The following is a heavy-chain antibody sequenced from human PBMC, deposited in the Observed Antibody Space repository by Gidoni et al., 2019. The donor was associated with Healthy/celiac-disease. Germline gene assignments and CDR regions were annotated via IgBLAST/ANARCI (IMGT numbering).Heavy chain of an antibody. CDR2: FYSGGST. Sequence: EVQLVESGVGLVQPGGSLRLSCAASGFTVSSNYMIWVRQAPGKGLEWVSVFYSGGSTYYADSVKGRFTISRDNSKNTLYLQMNSLRAEDTAVYYCASSAYYAYYFDYWGQGTLVTVSS. V-gene: IGHV3-66*02. D-gene: IGHD1-26*01. CDR3: ASSAYYAYYFDY. CDR1: GFTVSSNY. J-gene: IGHJ4*02.